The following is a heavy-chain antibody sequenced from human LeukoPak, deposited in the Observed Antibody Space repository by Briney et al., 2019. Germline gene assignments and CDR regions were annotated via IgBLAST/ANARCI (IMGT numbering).Heavy chain of an antibody. J-gene: IGHJ2*01. V-gene: IGHV4-39*07. CDR3: VRGAGVVMTAAWYFDL. CDR2: IYYSGST. CDR1: GGSISSSSYY. Sequence: SETLSLTCTVSGGSISSSSYYWGWIRQPPGKGLEWIASIYYSGSTYYNPSLKSRVTISVDTSKDQFSLKPSSVTAADTAVYYCVRGAGVVMTAAWYFDLWGRGTLVTVSS. D-gene: IGHD2-21*02.